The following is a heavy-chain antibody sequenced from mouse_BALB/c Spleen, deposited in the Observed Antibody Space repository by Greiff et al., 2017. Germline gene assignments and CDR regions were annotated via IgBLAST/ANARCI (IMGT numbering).Heavy chain of an antibody. CDR3: ARDYGSKGGFDY. CDR2: ISYSGST. Sequence: EVKLMESGPGLVQPSQSLSLTCTVTGYSITSDYAWNWIRQFPGNKLEWMGYISYSGSTSYNPSLKSRISITRDTSKNQFFLQLNSVTTEDTATYYCARDYGSKGGFDYWGQGTTLTVSS. J-gene: IGHJ2*01. V-gene: IGHV3-2*02. CDR1: GYSITSDYA. D-gene: IGHD1-1*01.